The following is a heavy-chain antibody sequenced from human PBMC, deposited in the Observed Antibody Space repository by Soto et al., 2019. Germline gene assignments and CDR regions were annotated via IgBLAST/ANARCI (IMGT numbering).Heavy chain of an antibody. Sequence: SETLSLTCTVSGGSISSYYWSWIRQPPGKGLEWIGYIYYSGSTNYNPSLKSRVTISVDTSKNQFSLKLSSVTAADTAVYYCARANSGHLDYWGQGTLVTVSS. CDR2: IYYSGST. CDR3: ARANSGHLDY. J-gene: IGHJ4*02. V-gene: IGHV4-59*01. D-gene: IGHD5-12*01. CDR1: GGSISSYY.